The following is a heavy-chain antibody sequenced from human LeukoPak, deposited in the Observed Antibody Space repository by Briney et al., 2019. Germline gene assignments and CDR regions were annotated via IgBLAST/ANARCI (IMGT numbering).Heavy chain of an antibody. CDR1: GFTFTSDA. Sequence: GGSLRLSCVASGFTFTSDAMNWVRQAPGRGLEWVSSTVSRGTTQYADSVKGRFTVSRDTSKNTLYLQMNSLRADDTAVYYCAKCSTSAYTTGWCNWIDPWGQGTLVTVS. CDR3: AKCSTSAYTTGWCNWIDP. D-gene: IGHD6-19*01. V-gene: IGHV3-23*01. CDR2: TVSRGTT. J-gene: IGHJ5*02.